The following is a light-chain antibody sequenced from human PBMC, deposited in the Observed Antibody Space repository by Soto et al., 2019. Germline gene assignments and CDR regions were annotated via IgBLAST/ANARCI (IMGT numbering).Light chain of an antibody. CDR1: QSVSNN. J-gene: IGKJ1*01. CDR2: GAS. CDR3: QQYGSSGT. Sequence: EIVMTQSPGTLSVSPGERATLSCRASQSVSNNLAWYQQKPGQAPRLLIYGASNRATGIPDRFSGSGSATDFTLTISRLEPEDFAVYYCQQYGSSGTFGQGTKVDIK. V-gene: IGKV3-20*01.